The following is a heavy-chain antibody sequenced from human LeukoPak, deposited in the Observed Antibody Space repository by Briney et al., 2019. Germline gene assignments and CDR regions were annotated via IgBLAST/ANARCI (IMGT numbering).Heavy chain of an antibody. D-gene: IGHD4-17*01. Sequence: GGSLRLSCAASGFTFSSYAMSWVRQAPGKGLEWVSAFSGSGGSTHYADSVKGRFTISRDNSKNTLYLQMNSLRAEDTAVYYCAYEGYGDYAGSVDPWGQGTLVTVSS. CDR1: GFTFSSYA. J-gene: IGHJ5*02. CDR2: FSGSGGST. CDR3: AYEGYGDYAGSVDP. V-gene: IGHV3-23*01.